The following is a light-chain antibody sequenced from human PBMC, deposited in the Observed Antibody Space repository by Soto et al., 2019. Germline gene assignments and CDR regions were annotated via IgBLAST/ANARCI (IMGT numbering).Light chain of an antibody. CDR1: QSISDY. Sequence: DIQMTQSPSSLSASAGDRVTITCRASQSISDYLNWYQQKPDKAPKLLIYAASTLQSGVPSRFSGSGSGTDFTLTISRLQPEDFATYYCQQSFNTPYTFGQGTRLDIK. V-gene: IGKV1-39*01. J-gene: IGKJ2*01. CDR3: QQSFNTPYT. CDR2: AAS.